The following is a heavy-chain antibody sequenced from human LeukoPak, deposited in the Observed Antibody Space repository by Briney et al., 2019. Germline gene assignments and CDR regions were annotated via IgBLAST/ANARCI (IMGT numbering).Heavy chain of an antibody. J-gene: IGHJ4*02. Sequence: PGGSLRLSCAASGFTFSSYAMHWVRQAPGKGLEWVAVISYDGSNKYYADSVKGRFTISRDNSKNTLYLQMNSLRAEDTAVYYCARDAGQQQLDYWGQGTLVTVSS. V-gene: IGHV3-30*04. CDR2: ISYDGSNK. D-gene: IGHD6-13*01. CDR1: GFTFSSYA. CDR3: ARDAGQQQLDY.